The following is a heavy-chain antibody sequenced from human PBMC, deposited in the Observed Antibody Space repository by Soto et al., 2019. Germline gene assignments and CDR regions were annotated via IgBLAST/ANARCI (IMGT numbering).Heavy chain of an antibody. J-gene: IGHJ4*01. V-gene: IGHV3-23*01. Sequence: GGSLRLSCAASGFTFGSYAMSWVRLAPGKGLEWVSVAGPSGSSTFYADSVRGRFTISRDNVENTLYLQMNSLRVADTALYFCARTYYYDSTGYYRTFDYWGXGTLVNVSS. D-gene: IGHD3-22*01. CDR2: AGPSGSST. CDR1: GFTFGSYA. CDR3: ARTYYYDSTGYYRTFDY.